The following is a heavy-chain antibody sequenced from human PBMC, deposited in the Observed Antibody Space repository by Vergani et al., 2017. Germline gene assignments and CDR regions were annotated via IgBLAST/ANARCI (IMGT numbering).Heavy chain of an antibody. CDR1: GYTFTSYY. J-gene: IGHJ4*02. CDR3: ARAPLRRLDYFDD. Sequence: QVQLVQSGAEVKKPGASVKVSCKASGYTFTSYYMHWVRQSPGQGLEWMGIINPSGGSTSYAQKFQGRVTMTRDTSTSTVYMELSSLRSEDTAVYYCARAPLRRLDYFDDWGQGTLVTVSS. CDR2: INPSGGST. V-gene: IGHV1-46*01.